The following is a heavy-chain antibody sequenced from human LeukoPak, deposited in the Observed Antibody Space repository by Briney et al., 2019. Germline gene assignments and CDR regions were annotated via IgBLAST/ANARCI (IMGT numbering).Heavy chain of an antibody. CDR2: IYYSGST. CDR3: ARGSNSSGWFDP. D-gene: IGHD6-6*01. J-gene: IGHJ5*02. Sequence: SETLSLTCTVSGGSISSYYWSWIRQPAGKGLEWIGYIYYSGSTYYNPSLKSRVTISVDTSKNQFSLKLSSVTAADTAVYYCARGSNSSGWFDPWGQGTLVTVSS. CDR1: GGSISSYY. V-gene: IGHV4-59*06.